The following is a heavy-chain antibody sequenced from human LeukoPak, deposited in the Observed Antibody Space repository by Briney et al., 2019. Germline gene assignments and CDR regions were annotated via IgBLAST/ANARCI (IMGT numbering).Heavy chain of an antibody. J-gene: IGHJ5*02. V-gene: IGHV3-64*01. CDR3: ARVRRDGDYSFWRFDP. CDR2: ISSNGGST. D-gene: IGHD4-17*01. CDR1: GFTFSSYA. Sequence: GGSLRLSCAASGFTFSSYAMHWVRQAPGKGLEYVSAISSNGGSTYYANSVKGRFTISGDNSKNTLYLQMGSLRAEDMAVYYCARVRRDGDYSFWRFDPWGQGTLVTVSS.